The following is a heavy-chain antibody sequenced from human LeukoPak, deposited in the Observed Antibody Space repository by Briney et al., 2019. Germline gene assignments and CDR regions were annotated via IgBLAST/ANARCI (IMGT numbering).Heavy chain of an antibody. D-gene: IGHD5-12*01. J-gene: IGHJ4*02. CDR3: AKIHIGTSEVPVDY. V-gene: IGHV3-30*02. Sequence: GGSLRLSCAASGFTFSGYGMHWVRQAPGKGLEWVAFVQYNGGSKYYADSVKGRFTISRDNSKNTLYLQMNSLRAEDTAIYYCAKIHIGTSEVPVDYWGQGTLVTVSS. CDR1: GFTFSGYG. CDR2: VQYNGGSK.